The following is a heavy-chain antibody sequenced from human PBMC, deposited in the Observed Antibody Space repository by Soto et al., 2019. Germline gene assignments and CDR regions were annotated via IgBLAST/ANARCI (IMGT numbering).Heavy chain of an antibody. V-gene: IGHV3-48*01. D-gene: IGHD3-22*01. CDR1: GFTFSSES. Sequence: PGGSLRLSCAASGFTFSSESMHWVRQAPGKGLEWLSYISRSSSTIYYGDSVRGRFIISRDNAKSSLYLQMSSLRAEDTAVYYCASSPYYYDSIGYYPPGHFQHWGQGTLVTVSS. CDR3: ASSPYYYDSIGYYPPGHFQH. CDR2: ISRSSSTI. J-gene: IGHJ1*01.